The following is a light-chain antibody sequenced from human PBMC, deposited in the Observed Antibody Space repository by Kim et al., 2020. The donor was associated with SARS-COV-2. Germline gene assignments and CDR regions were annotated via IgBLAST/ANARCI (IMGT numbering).Light chain of an antibody. Sequence: GKTVPNSRTRSSGLIARHYVQWYRQRPRSVPTTVIWDDKERPSGVPDRFSASFDTSSNSASLTISGLKTEDEADYFCQSYDNNIVIFGGGTQLTVL. V-gene: IGLV6-57*03. CDR2: DDK. CDR3: QSYDNNIVI. CDR1: SGLIARHY. J-gene: IGLJ2*01.